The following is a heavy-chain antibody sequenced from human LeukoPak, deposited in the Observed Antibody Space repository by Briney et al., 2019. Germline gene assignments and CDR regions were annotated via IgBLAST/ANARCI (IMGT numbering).Heavy chain of an antibody. CDR2: IYYSGST. CDR1: GDSISSYY. D-gene: IGHD6-25*01. CDR3: ARHPTIAAVPDY. J-gene: IGHJ4*02. V-gene: IGHV4-59*08. Sequence: PSETLSLTCTVSGDSISSYYWSWIRQPPGKGLEWIGYIYYSGSTYYSPSLQSRVTISVDTSRNQFSLKLNSVTAADTAVYFCARHPTIAAVPDYWGQGTLVTVSS.